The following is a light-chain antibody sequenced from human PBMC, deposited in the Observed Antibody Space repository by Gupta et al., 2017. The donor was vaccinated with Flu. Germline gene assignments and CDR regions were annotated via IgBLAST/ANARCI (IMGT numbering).Light chain of an antibody. CDR3: SSYRINSSRL. CDR1: SNDVGRYNY. V-gene: IGLV2-14*03. Sequence: SITFSCTGTSNDVGRYNYVSWYQQHPGKAPKIIIYDVNNRPSGVSNRFSGSKSGITASLTISGLQTEDEADYYCSSYRINSSRLFGTRTKVTVL. CDR2: DVN. J-gene: IGLJ1*01.